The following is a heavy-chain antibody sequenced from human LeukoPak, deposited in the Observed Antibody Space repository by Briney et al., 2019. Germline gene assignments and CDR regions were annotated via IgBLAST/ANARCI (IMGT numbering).Heavy chain of an antibody. J-gene: IGHJ6*03. CDR2: INHSGST. CDR1: GGSFSGYY. Sequence: PSETLSLTCAVYGGSFSGYYWSWIRQPPGKGLEWIGEINHSGSTNYNPSLKSRVTISVDTSKNQFSLKLSSVTAADTAVYYCGRYNYYYYYMDVWGKGTTVTISS. CDR3: GRYNYYYYYMDV. V-gene: IGHV4-34*01.